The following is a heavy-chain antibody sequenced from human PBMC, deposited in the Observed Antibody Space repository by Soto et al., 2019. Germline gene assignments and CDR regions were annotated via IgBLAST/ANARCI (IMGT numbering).Heavy chain of an antibody. D-gene: IGHD6-25*01. V-gene: IGHV1-8*02. CDR1: GYTFTSYD. Sequence: ASVKVSCKASGYTFTSYDINWVRQATGQGIEWMGWMNPNSGNTGYAQKFQGRVTMTRNTSISTAYMELSSLRSEETAVYYCARGHSDPRAATDYWGQGTLVTVSS. J-gene: IGHJ4*02. CDR3: ARGHSDPRAATDY. CDR2: MNPNSGNT.